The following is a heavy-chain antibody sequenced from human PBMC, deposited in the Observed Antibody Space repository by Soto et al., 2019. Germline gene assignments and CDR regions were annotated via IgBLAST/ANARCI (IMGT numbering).Heavy chain of an antibody. Sequence: QVQLVQSGAEVKKPGASVKVSCKASGYTFRTYAMHWVRQAPGQRLEWMGWIHAANGNTKYSQKFQGRVTFTRDTSASTGYMELSSLTSEDTAVYYCARVWGSFQLLDYWGQGTLVTVSS. CDR2: IHAANGNT. J-gene: IGHJ4*02. D-gene: IGHD3-16*01. CDR1: GYTFRTYA. CDR3: ARVWGSFQLLDY. V-gene: IGHV1-3*01.